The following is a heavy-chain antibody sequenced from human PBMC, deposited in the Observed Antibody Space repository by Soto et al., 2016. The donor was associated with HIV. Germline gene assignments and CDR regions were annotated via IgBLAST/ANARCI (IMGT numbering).Heavy chain of an antibody. D-gene: IGHD3-16*01. J-gene: IGHJ4*02. Sequence: QVQLVQSGAEVKKPGASVKVSCKASGYTFSGYYMHWVRQAPGQGLEWMGWILPNTGGTKYAQNLQGRVTMTRNTSISTAYMEVTSLRADDTAVYYCVSYGYWGQGTLVTVS. V-gene: IGHV1-2*02. CDR1: GYTFSGYY. CDR2: ILPNTGGT. CDR3: VSYGY.